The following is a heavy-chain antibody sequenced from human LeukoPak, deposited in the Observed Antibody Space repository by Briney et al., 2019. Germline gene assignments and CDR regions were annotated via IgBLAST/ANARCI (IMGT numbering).Heavy chain of an antibody. CDR2: INGHGGST. CDR1: GFTFSTYA. D-gene: IGHD3-16*01. CDR3: VRVMEYSYDY. V-gene: IGHV3-23*01. J-gene: IGHJ4*02. Sequence: GGSLRLSCVASGFTFSTYAMSWVRQAPGKGLEWVSSINGHGGSTYYADSVRGRFTISRDNSKNTLYLQMNSLRAEDTAIYYCVRVMEYSYDYWGQGSLVTVSS.